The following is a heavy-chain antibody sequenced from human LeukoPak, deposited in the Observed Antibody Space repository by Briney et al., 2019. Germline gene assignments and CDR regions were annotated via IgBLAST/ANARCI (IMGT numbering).Heavy chain of an antibody. D-gene: IGHD4-17*01. CDR1: GGSISSSSYY. Sequence: SETLSLTYTVSGGSISSSSYYWGWIRQPPGKGLEWIGSIYYSGSTYYNPSLKSRVTISVDTSKNQFSLKLSSVTAADTAVYYCASTVTYYYYGMDVWGQGTTVTVSS. CDR2: IYYSGST. J-gene: IGHJ6*02. CDR3: ASTVTYYYYGMDV. V-gene: IGHV4-39*07.